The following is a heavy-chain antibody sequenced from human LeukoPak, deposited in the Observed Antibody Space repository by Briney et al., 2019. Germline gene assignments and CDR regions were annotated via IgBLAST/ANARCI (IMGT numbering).Heavy chain of an antibody. CDR1: GFTLSDQY. CDR2: TRNKANSYTT. V-gene: IGHV3-72*01. CDR3: GRVSPRDGRYYCDY. Sequence: PGGSLRLSCAASGFTLSDQYMDWVRRAPGKGLEWVGRTRNKANSYTTEYAASVKGRFTISRDDSKSSLYLQMNSLTTEDTAVYYCGRVSPRDGRYYCDYWGQGTLVTVSS. D-gene: IGHD5-24*01. J-gene: IGHJ4*02.